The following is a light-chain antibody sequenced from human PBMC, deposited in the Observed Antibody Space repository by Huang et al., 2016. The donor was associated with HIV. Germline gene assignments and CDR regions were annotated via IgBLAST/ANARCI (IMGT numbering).Light chain of an antibody. J-gene: IGKJ4*01. Sequence: EIVFTQSPATLSLSPGKRATLSFRASQSVNNYLAWYQQKPGQAPRLLIDDASNRATGVPARFSGSGSGTDFTLSISSLEPEDFAVYYCQQRSNWPLTFGGGTKVEIK. V-gene: IGKV3-11*01. CDR2: DAS. CDR3: QQRSNWPLT. CDR1: QSVNNY.